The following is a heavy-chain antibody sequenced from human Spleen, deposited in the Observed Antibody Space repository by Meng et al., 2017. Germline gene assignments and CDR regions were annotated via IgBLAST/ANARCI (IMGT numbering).Heavy chain of an antibody. V-gene: IGHV4-34*01. J-gene: IGHJ4*02. CDR2: INHSGST. CDR1: GGSFSDYY. CDR3: ARGPTTMAHDFDY. D-gene: IGHD4-11*01. Sequence: QVQFQRWGEGLLKPSETLSLTCVASGGSFSDYYWSWIRQPPGKGLEWIGEINHSGSTNYNPSLESRATISVDTSQNNLSLKLSSVTAADSAVYYCARGPTTMAHDFDYWGQGTLVTASS.